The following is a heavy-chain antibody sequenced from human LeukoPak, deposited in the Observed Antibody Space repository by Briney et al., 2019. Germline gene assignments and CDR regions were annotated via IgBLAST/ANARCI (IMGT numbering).Heavy chain of an antibody. V-gene: IGHV1-46*01. D-gene: IGHD6-19*01. CDR1: GYTFTSYY. CDR3: ARDQYWQWLVQRPLDY. Sequence: ASVKVSCTASGYTFTSYYMHWVRQAPGQGLEWMGIINPSGGSTSYAQKFQGRVTMTRDTSTSTVYMELSSLRSEDTAVYYCARDQYWQWLVQRPLDYWGQGTLVTVSS. J-gene: IGHJ4*02. CDR2: INPSGGST.